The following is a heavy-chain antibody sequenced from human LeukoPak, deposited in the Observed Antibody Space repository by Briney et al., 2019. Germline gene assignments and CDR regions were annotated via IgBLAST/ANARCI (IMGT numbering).Heavy chain of an antibody. J-gene: IGHJ4*02. CDR1: GYTFTSYY. Sequence: RASVKVSCKASGYTFTSYYMHWVRQAPGQGLEWMGWMNPNSGNTGYAQKFQGRVTMTRNTSISTAYMELSSLRSEDTAVYYCARGIRYYDFWSGHVGYYFDYWGQGTLVTVSS. V-gene: IGHV1-8*02. CDR2: MNPNSGNT. D-gene: IGHD3-3*01. CDR3: ARGIRYYDFWSGHVGYYFDY.